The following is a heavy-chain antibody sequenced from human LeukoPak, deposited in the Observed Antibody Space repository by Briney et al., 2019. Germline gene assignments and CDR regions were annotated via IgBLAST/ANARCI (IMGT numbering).Heavy chain of an antibody. CDR2: INYNDCQR. J-gene: IGHJ4*02. Sequence: GSLRLSCAASGFAFNNYAMTWVRQAPGKGLEWVSNINYNDCQRHYADSVKGRFTISRDNSKNTLFLQMDSLRAEDTAVYYCAKTQWKVGATDYFDYWGQGILVTVSS. CDR3: AKTQWKVGATDYFDY. CDR1: GFAFNNYA. V-gene: IGHV3-23*01. D-gene: IGHD1-26*01.